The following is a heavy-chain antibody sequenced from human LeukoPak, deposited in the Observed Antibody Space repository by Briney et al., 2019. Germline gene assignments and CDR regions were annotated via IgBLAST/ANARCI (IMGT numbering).Heavy chain of an antibody. V-gene: IGHV1-2*06. Sequence: GASVKVSCKASGYTFTSYYMHWVRQAPGQGLEWMGRINPNSGDTNYAQKFQGRVTTTRDTSISTAYMELSRLTSDDTAMYYCARDYCSSTSCLFDYWGQGTLVTVSS. CDR1: GYTFTSYY. CDR2: INPNSGDT. CDR3: ARDYCSSTSCLFDY. J-gene: IGHJ4*02. D-gene: IGHD2-2*01.